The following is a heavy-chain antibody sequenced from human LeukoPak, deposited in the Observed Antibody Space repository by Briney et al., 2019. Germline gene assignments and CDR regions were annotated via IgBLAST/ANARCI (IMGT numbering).Heavy chain of an antibody. J-gene: IGHJ4*02. V-gene: IGHV4-39*01. CDR3: ARQHRGYYDSSGYYYDY. CDR2: IYYSGST. D-gene: IGHD3-22*01. CDR1: GGSISSSSYY. Sequence: PSETLSLTCTVSGGSISSSSYYWGWIRLPPGKGLEWIGSIYYSGSTYYNPSLKSRVTISVDTSKNQFSLKLSSVTAADTAMYYCARQHRGYYDSSGYYYDYWGQGTLVTVSS.